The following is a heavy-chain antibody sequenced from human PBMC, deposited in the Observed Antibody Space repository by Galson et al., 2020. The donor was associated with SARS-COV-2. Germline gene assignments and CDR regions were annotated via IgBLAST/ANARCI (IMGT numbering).Heavy chain of an antibody. J-gene: IGHJ3*01. D-gene: IGHD2-15*01. CDR2: ISGSGGTT. CDR1: GFTFNNYA. Sequence: GGSLRLSCAASGFTFNNYAMSWFRQTPGQGLEWVSSISGSGGTTYYADPVKGRFAISRDNSKNTLFLQMNSLRAEDTDVYYCARVVGGPAIGEDAFAVWGQGTMVTVS. CDR3: ARVVGGPAIGEDAFAV. V-gene: IGHV3-23*01.